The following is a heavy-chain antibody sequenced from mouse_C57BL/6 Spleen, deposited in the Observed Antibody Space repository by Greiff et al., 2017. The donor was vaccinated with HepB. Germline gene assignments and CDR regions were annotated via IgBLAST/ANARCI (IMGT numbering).Heavy chain of an antibody. D-gene: IGHD2-2*01. CDR2: INHSSGYT. J-gene: IGHJ4*01. CDR1: GYTFTSYW. CDR3: ARKGDGYDYAMDY. Sequence: QVQLQQSGAELAKPGASVKLSCKASGYTFTSYWMHWVKQRPGQGLEWIGYINHSSGYTKYNQKFKDQATLTADKSSSTAYMQLSSLTYEDSAVYYCARKGDGYDYAMDYWGQGTSVTVSS. V-gene: IGHV1-7*01.